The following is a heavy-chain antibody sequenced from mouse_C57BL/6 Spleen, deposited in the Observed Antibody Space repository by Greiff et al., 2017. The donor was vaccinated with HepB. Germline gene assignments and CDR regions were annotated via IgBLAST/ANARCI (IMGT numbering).Heavy chain of an antibody. CDR1: GYTFTDYE. D-gene: IGHD1-1*01. Sequence: QVHVKQSGAELVRPGASVTLSCKASGYTFTDYEMHWVKQTPVHGLEWIGAIDPETGGTAYNQKFKGKAILTADKSSSTAYMELRSLTSEDSAVYYCTRIPTARYYNGSSCGAYWGQGTLVTVSA. J-gene: IGHJ3*01. CDR2: IDPETGGT. CDR3: TRIPTARYYNGSSCGAY. V-gene: IGHV1-15*01.